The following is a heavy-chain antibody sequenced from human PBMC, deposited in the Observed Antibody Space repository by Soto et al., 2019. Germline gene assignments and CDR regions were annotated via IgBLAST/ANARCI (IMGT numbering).Heavy chain of an antibody. CDR3: ARGAGRGAARLYYYYGMDV. V-gene: IGHV4-34*01. D-gene: IGHD6-6*01. CDR2: INHSGST. J-gene: IGHJ6*02. CDR1: GGSFSGYY. Sequence: SETLSLTCAVYGGSFSGYYWSWTRQAPGKGLEWIGEINHSGSTNCNPSLKSRVTISVDTSKNQFSLKLSSVTAADTAVYYCARGAGRGAARLYYYYGMDVWGQGTTVTVSS.